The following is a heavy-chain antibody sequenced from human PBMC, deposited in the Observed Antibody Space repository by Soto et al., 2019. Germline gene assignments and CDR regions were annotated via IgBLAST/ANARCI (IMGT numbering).Heavy chain of an antibody. Sequence: LRLSCTASGFTFGDYAMSWVRQAPGKGLEWVGFIRSKAHGGTTECAASVKGRFTISRDDSKSIAYLQMNSLKTEDTAVYYCTRDYSLKNYDFWSGYYTGDAFDIWGQGTMVTVSS. D-gene: IGHD3-3*01. CDR3: TRDYSLKNYDFWSGYYTGDAFDI. J-gene: IGHJ3*02. V-gene: IGHV3-49*04. CDR1: GFTFGDYA. CDR2: IRSKAHGGTT.